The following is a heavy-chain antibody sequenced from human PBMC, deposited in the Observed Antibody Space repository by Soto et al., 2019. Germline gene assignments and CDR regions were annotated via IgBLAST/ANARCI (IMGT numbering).Heavy chain of an antibody. V-gene: IGHV1-8*02. D-gene: IGHD1-26*01. CDR1: GYTFANYG. CDR3: ARGRYSGSYRYYYYYYGMDV. J-gene: IGHJ6*02. CDR2: MNPNSGNT. Sequence: GASVKVSCKASGYTFANYGRSWVRQAPGQGIEWKGWMNPNSGNTGYAQKFQGRVTMTRNTSISTAYMELSSLRSEDTAVYYCARGRYSGSYRYYYYYYGMDVWGQGTTVTVSS.